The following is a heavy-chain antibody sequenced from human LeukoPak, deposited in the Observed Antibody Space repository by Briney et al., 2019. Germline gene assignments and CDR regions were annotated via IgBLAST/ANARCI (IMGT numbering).Heavy chain of an antibody. J-gene: IGHJ4*02. CDR3: AKDELDSSGYYTGDY. D-gene: IGHD3-22*01. Sequence: QPGGSLRLSCAASGFTFSSSAMSWVRQVPGKGLEWVSGISASGGSTYYADSVRGRFTISRDNSKNTLYVQMNSLRAEDTAVYYCAKDELDSSGYYTGDYWGQGTLVTVSS. CDR1: GFTFSSSA. CDR2: ISASGGST. V-gene: IGHV3-23*01.